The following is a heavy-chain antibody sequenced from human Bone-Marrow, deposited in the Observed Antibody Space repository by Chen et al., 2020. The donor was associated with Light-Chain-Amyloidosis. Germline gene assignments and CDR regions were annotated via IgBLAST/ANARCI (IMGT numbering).Heavy chain of an antibody. Sequence: EVQLVESGGGLVKPGGSLRLSCAASGFTFSSYSMNWVRQAPGKGLEWVSAISSSSSYIYYADSVKGRFTISRDNAKNSLYLQMNSRRAEDTAVYDCASYDPRTYYYYYMDVWGKGTTVTVSS. CDR3: ASYDPRTYYYYYMDV. V-gene: IGHV3-21*01. CDR1: GFTFSSYS. CDR2: ISSSSSYI. J-gene: IGHJ6*03. D-gene: IGHD3-3*01.